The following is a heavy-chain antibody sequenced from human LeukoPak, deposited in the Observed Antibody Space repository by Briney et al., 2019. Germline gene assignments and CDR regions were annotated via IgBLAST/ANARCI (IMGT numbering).Heavy chain of an antibody. CDR2: ISYDGSNK. Sequence: GGSLRLSCAASGFTFNNYIMNWVRQAPDKGLEWVAVISYDGSNKYYADSVKGRFTISRDNSKNTLYLQMDSLRTEDTAVYYCAKDIDLWGQGTLVTVSS. CDR1: GFTFNNYI. J-gene: IGHJ5*02. V-gene: IGHV3-30*18. CDR3: AKDIDL.